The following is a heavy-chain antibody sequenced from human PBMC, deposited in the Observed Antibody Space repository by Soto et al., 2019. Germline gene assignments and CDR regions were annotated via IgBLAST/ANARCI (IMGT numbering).Heavy chain of an antibody. V-gene: IGHV3-9*01. J-gene: IGHJ4*01. D-gene: IGHD7-27*01. CDR3: LRERHANLGTSGFDS. CDR1: GVSFVDYA. CDR2: ISWNSDNI. Sequence: SRRLSCVASGVSFVDYAMHWVRQPPGKGMEWVAGISWNSDNIACSDSVRCRFNHARDNAKNSLYLQLHSPSADDTAFYYCLRERHANLGTSGFDSGG.